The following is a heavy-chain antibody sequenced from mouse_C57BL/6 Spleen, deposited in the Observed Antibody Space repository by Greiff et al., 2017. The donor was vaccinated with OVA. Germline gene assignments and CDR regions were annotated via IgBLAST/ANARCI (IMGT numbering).Heavy chain of an antibody. V-gene: IGHV5-4*01. CDR2: ISDGGSYT. CDR3: ARKAITTVVNWYFDV. CDR1: GFTFSSYA. Sequence: DVQLVESGGGLVKPGGSLKLSCAASGFTFSSYAMSWVRQTPEKRLEWVATISDGGSYTYYPDNVKGRFTISRDNAKNNLYLQMSHLKSEDTAMYYCARKAITTVVNWYFDVWGTGTTVTVSS. D-gene: IGHD1-1*01. J-gene: IGHJ1*03.